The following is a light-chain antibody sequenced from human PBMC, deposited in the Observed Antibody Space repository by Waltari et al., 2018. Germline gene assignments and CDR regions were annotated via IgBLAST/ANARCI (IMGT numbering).Light chain of an antibody. CDR2: DAS. V-gene: IGKV3-11*01. Sequence: EIVLTQSPATLSLSPGEGATLSCRASQSVGRFLAWYQQKPGQAPRLLIYDASNRATGIPARFSASGSGTDFTLTLSSLEPEDFAVYYCQQRSSWPYSFGQGTKLEIK. J-gene: IGKJ2*03. CDR3: QQRSSWPYS. CDR1: QSVGRF.